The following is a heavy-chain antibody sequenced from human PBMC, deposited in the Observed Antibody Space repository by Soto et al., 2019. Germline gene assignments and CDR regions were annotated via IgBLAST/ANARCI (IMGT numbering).Heavy chain of an antibody. D-gene: IGHD6-13*01. V-gene: IGHV3-30*05. CDR3: ARKWYGGRRSLDY. J-gene: IGHJ4*02. CDR2: ISYDGNRK. CDR1: GFTFSSYG. Sequence: QVQLVESGGGVVQPGRSLRLSCAASGFTFSSYGMHWARQAPGEGLEWVAVISYDGNRKYYADSVKGRFTISRDFSKNTVAMHMNSLRVEGTAGHFCARKWYGGRRSLDYWGQGILVTVSS.